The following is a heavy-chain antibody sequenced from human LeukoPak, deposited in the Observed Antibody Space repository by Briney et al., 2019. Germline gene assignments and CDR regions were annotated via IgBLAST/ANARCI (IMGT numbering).Heavy chain of an antibody. CDR2: TYYRSKWYN. D-gene: IGHD6-13*01. V-gene: IGHV6-1*01. J-gene: IGHJ4*02. CDR1: GDSVSSNSAA. Sequence: SQTLSPTCAISGDSVSSNSAAWNWIRQSPSRGLEWLGRTYYRSKWYNDYAVSVKSRITINPDTSKNQFSLQLNSVTPEDTAVYYCARGAYSSSWYEYGYYFDYWAREPWSPSPQ. CDR3: ARGAYSSSWYEYGYYFDY.